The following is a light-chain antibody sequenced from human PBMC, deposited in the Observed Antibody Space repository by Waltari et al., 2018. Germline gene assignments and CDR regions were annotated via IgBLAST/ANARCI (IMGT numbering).Light chain of an antibody. CDR2: WAT. Sequence: DIVMTQSPDSLAVSLGERATIHCKSSQSILYNSNDKNYLAWYQQKPGQPPKLIIYWATTRQSGVPDRFSGSGSGTDFTLTISSLQAEDVAVYYCQQYYRSRTFGQGTKVEI. CDR3: QQYYRSRT. V-gene: IGKV4-1*01. J-gene: IGKJ1*01. CDR1: QSILYNSNDKNY.